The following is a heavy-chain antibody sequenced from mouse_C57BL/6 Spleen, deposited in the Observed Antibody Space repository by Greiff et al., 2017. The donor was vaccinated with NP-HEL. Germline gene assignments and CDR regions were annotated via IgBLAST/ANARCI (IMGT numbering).Heavy chain of an antibody. CDR2: IYPGGDYT. V-gene: IGHV1-63*01. CDR3: ARSGGNYVWFAY. D-gene: IGHD2-1*01. J-gene: IGHJ3*01. Sequence: QVQLQQSGAELVRPGTSVKMSCKASGYTFTNYWIGWAKQRPGHGLEWIGDIYPGGDYTNYNEKFKGKATLTADKSSSTSYMQFSSLTSEDSAIYYCARSGGNYVWFAYWGQGTLVTVSA. CDR1: GYTFTNYW.